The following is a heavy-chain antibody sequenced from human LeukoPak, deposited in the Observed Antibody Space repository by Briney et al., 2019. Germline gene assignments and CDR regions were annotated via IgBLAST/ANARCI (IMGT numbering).Heavy chain of an antibody. D-gene: IGHD4-17*01. CDR2: IFYTGNT. Sequence: SETLSLTCTVSRGSISSSSYYWGWIRQPPGKGLEWIGSIFYTGNTYYNPSLKSRVTISIDLSRNQFSLKLSSVTAADTAVYYCARDLGDGGDGHWGQGTLVTVSS. J-gene: IGHJ4*02. V-gene: IGHV4-39*07. CDR1: RGSISSSSYY. CDR3: ARDLGDGGDGH.